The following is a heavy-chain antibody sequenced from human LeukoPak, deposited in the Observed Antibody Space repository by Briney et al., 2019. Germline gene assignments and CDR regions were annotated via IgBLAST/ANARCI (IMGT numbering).Heavy chain of an antibody. V-gene: IGHV1-18*01. Sequence: ASVKVSCKASGYIYTSYGISWVRQAPGQGLEWMGWISAYNGYTNYPQNLQGRVTMITDTSTSTAYMELRSLMSDDTAVYFCARGRRRLQPFDIWGQGTMVTVSS. CDR2: ISAYNGYT. CDR1: GYIYTSYG. J-gene: IGHJ3*02. CDR3: ARGRRRLQPFDI. D-gene: IGHD5-12*01.